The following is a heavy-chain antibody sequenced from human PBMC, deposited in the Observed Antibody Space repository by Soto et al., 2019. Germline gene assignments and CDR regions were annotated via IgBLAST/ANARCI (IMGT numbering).Heavy chain of an antibody. CDR3: TRDPGAYSSTWSFYFDS. D-gene: IGHD6-13*01. J-gene: IGHJ4*02. Sequence: ASVKVSCKASGYTFTSYGISWVRQAPGQGLEWMGWISAYNGNTNYAQKLQGRVTMTTDTSTSTAYMELRSLRSDDTAVYYCTRDPGAYSSTWSFYFDSWGQGTLVTV. V-gene: IGHV1-18*04. CDR2: ISAYNGNT. CDR1: GYTFTSYG.